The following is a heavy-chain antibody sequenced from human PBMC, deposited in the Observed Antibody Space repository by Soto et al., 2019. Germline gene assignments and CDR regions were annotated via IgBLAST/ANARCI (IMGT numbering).Heavy chain of an antibody. CDR3: ARGMTTVTKYYYYYMDV. CDR1: GYTFTSYD. V-gene: IGHV1-8*01. J-gene: IGHJ6*03. Sequence: GASVKVSCQASGYTFTSYDISWVRQATGQGLEWMGWMNPNSGNTGYAQKFQGRVTMTRNTSISTAYMELSSLRSEDTAVYYCARGMTTVTKYYYYYMDVWGKGTTVTVSS. D-gene: IGHD4-4*01. CDR2: MNPNSGNT.